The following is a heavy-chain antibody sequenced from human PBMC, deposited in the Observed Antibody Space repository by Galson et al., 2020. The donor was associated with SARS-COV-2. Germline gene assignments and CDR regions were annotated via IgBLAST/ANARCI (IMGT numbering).Heavy chain of an antibody. CDR3: ARIRTYYYDSSGYYNPIFDY. CDR1: GYTFTSYD. Sequence: ASVKVSCKASGYTFTSYDINWVRQATGQGLEWMGWMNPNSGNTGYAQKFQGRVTMTRNTSISTAYMELSSLRSEDTAVYYCARIRTYYYDSSGYYNPIFDYWGQGTLVTVTS. V-gene: IGHV1-8*01. D-gene: IGHD3-22*01. CDR2: MNPNSGNT. J-gene: IGHJ4*02.